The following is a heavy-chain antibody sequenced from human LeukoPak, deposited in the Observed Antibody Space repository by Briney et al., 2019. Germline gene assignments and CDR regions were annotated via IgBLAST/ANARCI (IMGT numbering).Heavy chain of an antibody. V-gene: IGHV3-23*01. J-gene: IGHJ4*02. D-gene: IGHD5-18*01. Sequence: GGSLRPSCAASGFTFSSYAMSWVRQAPGKGLEWVSAFSCSGGNTYYADSVKGRFTNSRDNSKNTLYLQMNSLRAEDTAVYYCAKDSYSYGYYYFDYWGQGTLVTVSS. CDR1: GFTFSSYA. CDR2: FSCSGGNT. CDR3: AKDSYSYGYYYFDY.